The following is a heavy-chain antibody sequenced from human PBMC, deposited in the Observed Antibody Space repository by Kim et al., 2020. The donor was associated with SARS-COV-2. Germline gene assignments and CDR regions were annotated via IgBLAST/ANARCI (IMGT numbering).Heavy chain of an antibody. V-gene: IGHV3-74*01. CDR1: GFTFSSYW. CDR2: INSDGSST. Sequence: GGSLRLSCAASGFTFSSYWMHWVRQAPGKGLVWVSRINSDGSSTSYADSVKGRFTISRDNAKNTLYLQMNSLRAEDTAVYYCVLWFGELFHYYYGMDVWGQGTTVTVSS. D-gene: IGHD3-10*01. J-gene: IGHJ6*02. CDR3: VLWFGELFHYYYGMDV.